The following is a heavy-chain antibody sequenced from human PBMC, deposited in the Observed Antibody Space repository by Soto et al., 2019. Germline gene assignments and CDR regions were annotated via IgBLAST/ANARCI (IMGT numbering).Heavy chain of an antibody. V-gene: IGHV3-21*01. D-gene: IGHD3-22*01. CDR1: GFTFSSYS. Sequence: EVQLVESGGGLVKPGGSLRLSCAASGFTFSSYSMNWVRQAPGKGLEWVSSISSSSSYIYYADSVKGRFTISRDNAKNSQYLQMNSLRAEDTAVYYCARASTYASSGYYYAPWGQGTLVTVSS. J-gene: IGHJ5*02. CDR2: ISSSSSYI. CDR3: ARASTYASSGYYYAP.